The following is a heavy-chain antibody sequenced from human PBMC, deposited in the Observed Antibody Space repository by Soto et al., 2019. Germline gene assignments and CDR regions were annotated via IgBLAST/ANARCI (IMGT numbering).Heavy chain of an antibody. CDR2: INHSGST. CDR3: ARGASGYYDSTGYYSPYYFDY. J-gene: IGHJ4*02. Sequence: SETLSLTCAVYGGSFSGYYWSWIRQPPGKGLEWIGEINHSGSTNYNPSLKSRVTISVDTSKNQFSLKLSSVTAADTAVYYCARGASGYYDSTGYYSPYYFDYWGQGTLVTVSS. CDR1: GGSFSGYY. D-gene: IGHD3-22*01. V-gene: IGHV4-34*01.